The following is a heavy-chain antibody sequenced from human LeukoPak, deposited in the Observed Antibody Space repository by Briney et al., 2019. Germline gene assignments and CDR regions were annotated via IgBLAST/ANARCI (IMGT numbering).Heavy chain of an antibody. D-gene: IGHD7-27*01. Sequence: PGGSLRLSCAASGFTVSSNYMSWVRQAPGKGLEWVSSISSSSSYIYYADSVKGRFTISRDNAKNSLYLQMNSLRAEDTAVYYCARDGTGDHRLDYWGQGTLVTVSS. J-gene: IGHJ4*02. CDR1: GFTVSSNY. V-gene: IGHV3-21*01. CDR3: ARDGTGDHRLDY. CDR2: ISSSSSYI.